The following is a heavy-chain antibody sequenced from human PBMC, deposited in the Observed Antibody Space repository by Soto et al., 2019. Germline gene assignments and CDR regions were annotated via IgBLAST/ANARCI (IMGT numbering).Heavy chain of an antibody. CDR3: AKDRQWLARGNIKYYYYYGMDV. CDR2: ISYDGSNK. V-gene: IGHV3-30*18. Sequence: PGGSLRLSCAASGFXFSSYGMHWVRQAPGKGLEWVAVISYDGSNKYYADSVKGRFTISRDNSKNTLYLQMNSLRAEDTAVYYCAKDRQWLARGNIKYYYYYGMDVWGQGTTVTVSS. CDR1: GFXFSSYG. D-gene: IGHD6-19*01. J-gene: IGHJ6*02.